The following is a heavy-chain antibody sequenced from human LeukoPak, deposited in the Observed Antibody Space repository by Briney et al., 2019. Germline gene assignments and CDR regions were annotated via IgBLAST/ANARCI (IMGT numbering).Heavy chain of an antibody. D-gene: IGHD5-12*01. Sequence: PGGSLRLSYAASGFTHSNYEINWVRQAPGKGREWLSYIDSSGGSKFYADSVTGRFTVSRDNAKNSLYLQLNSLRVEDTALYYCARETPTIKGDAFDIWGQGTMVTVSS. CDR3: ARETPTIKGDAFDI. V-gene: IGHV3-48*03. J-gene: IGHJ3*02. CDR2: IDSSGGSK. CDR1: GFTHSNYE.